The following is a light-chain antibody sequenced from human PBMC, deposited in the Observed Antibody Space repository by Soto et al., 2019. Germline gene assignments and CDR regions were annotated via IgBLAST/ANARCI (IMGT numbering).Light chain of an antibody. V-gene: IGKV3-20*01. CDR2: GAS. CDR1: QSVSSSY. J-gene: IGKJ3*01. Sequence: ESVLTQSPGTLSLSPRERATLSCRASQSVSSSYLAWYQQKPGQAPRLLIYGASSRATGIPDRFSGSGSGTDFTLTISRLEPEDFAVYYCQQYGSPFTFGPGTKVDIK. CDR3: QQYGSPFT.